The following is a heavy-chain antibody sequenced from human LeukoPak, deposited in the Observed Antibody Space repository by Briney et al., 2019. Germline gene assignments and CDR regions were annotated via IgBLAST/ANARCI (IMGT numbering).Heavy chain of an antibody. CDR3: ARDGVAAAGTVDY. V-gene: IGHV1-8*01. D-gene: IGHD6-13*01. J-gene: IGHJ4*02. CDR1: GHTFTSYD. CDR2: MNPNSGNT. Sequence: ASVKVSCKASGHTFTSYDINWVRQATGQGLEWMGWMNPNSGNTGYAQKFQGRVTMTRNTSISTAYMELSSLRSEDTAVYYCARDGVAAAGTVDYWGQGTLVTVSS.